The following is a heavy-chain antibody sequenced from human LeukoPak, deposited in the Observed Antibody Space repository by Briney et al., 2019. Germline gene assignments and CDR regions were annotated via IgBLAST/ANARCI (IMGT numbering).Heavy chain of an antibody. V-gene: IGHV4-59*08. J-gene: IGHJ6*03. CDR1: GGSISSYY. Sequence: PSETLSLTCTVSGGSISSYYWSWIRQPPGKGLEWIGYIYYSGSTNYNPSLKSRVTISVDTSKNQFSLKLSAVTAADTAVYYCASRSGGSPAPDYYYYYMDVWGKGTTVTVSS. CDR2: IYYSGST. CDR3: ASRSGGSPAPDYYYYYMDV. D-gene: IGHD2-15*01.